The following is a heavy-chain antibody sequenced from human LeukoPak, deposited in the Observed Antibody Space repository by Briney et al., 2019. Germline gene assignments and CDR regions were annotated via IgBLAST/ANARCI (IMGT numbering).Heavy chain of an antibody. CDR3: ARDPVDDYVWGSYRYTGH. J-gene: IGHJ4*02. CDR2: IYTSGST. D-gene: IGHD3-16*02. V-gene: IGHV4-61*02. Sequence: SETLSLTCAVSGYSISSGYYWSWIRQPAGKGLEWIGRIYTSGSTNYNPSLKSRVTISVDTSKNQFSLKLSSVTAADTAVYYCARDPVDDYVWGSYRYTGHWGQGTLVTVSS. CDR1: GYSISSGYY.